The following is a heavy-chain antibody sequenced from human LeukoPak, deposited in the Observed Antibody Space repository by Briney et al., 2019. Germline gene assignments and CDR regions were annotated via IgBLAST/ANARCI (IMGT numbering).Heavy chain of an antibody. CDR1: GGSISGYY. CDR3: ARGLRPTGWFFDL. D-gene: IGHD4-17*01. Sequence: SETLSLTCTVSGGSISGYYWSWIRQPPGKGLEWVGYIHYSGSTNYNPSLKSRLTMSVDTSKNQFSLKLSSVTAADAALYYCARGLRPTGWFFDLWGRGTLVTVPS. J-gene: IGHJ2*01. CDR2: IHYSGST. V-gene: IGHV4-59*01.